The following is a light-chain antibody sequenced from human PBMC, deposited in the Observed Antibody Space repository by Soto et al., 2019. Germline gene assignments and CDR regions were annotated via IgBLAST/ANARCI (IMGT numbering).Light chain of an antibody. Sequence: QSVLTQPPSVSGAPGQRVTISCTASSSNIGAGYDVHWYQQLPGTAPKLLIYGNTNRPSGVPDRFSGSKSGTSASLPITGLQAEDEADYYCQSYDSSLSAWVFGGGTMVTVL. CDR3: QSYDSSLSAWV. J-gene: IGLJ3*02. V-gene: IGLV1-40*01. CDR2: GNT. CDR1: SSNIGAGYD.